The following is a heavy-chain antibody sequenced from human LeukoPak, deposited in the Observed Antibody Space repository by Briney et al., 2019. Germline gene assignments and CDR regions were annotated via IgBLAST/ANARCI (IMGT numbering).Heavy chain of an antibody. CDR3: ARLILAPMIVVD. CDR2: IYTSGST. D-gene: IGHD3-22*01. J-gene: IGHJ4*02. CDR1: GGSISSYY. V-gene: IGHV4-4*07. Sequence: SETLSLTCTVSGGSISSYYWSWIRQPAGKGLEWIGRIYTSGSTNYNPSLKSRVTISVDTSKNQFSLKLSSVTAADTAVYYCARLILAPMIVVDWGQGTLVTVSS.